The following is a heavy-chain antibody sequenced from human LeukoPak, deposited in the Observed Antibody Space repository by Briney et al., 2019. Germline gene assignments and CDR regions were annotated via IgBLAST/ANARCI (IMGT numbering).Heavy chain of an antibody. CDR1: GFTFSSYD. Sequence: GGSLRLSCAASGFTFSSYDMHWVRQATGKGLEWVSAIGVAANTFYSGSVKGCFTISRENAENSLYLLMSSLRAEDTAVYYCARQNTPHGNFDYWGQGTLVTVSS. CDR3: ARQNTPHGNFDY. D-gene: IGHD1-26*01. J-gene: IGHJ4*02. V-gene: IGHV3-13*01. CDR2: IGVAANT.